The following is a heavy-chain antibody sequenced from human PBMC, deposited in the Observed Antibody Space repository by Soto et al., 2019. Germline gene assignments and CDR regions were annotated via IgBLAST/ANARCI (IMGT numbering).Heavy chain of an antibody. CDR1: GYSFTNYG. Sequence: QDQLVQSGGEVKKPGASVKVSCKASGYSFTNYGITWVRQAPGQGFEWMGWIRAYNGYTNYAQKLQDRVTMTTDASTSTTYLELRSLRSDDTAVYYCSRDRGVAPPVAGNTHYYYYMDVWGKGTTVTVSS. CDR3: SRDRGVAPPVAGNTHYYYYMDV. V-gene: IGHV1-18*01. CDR2: IRAYNGYT. D-gene: IGHD6-19*01. J-gene: IGHJ6*03.